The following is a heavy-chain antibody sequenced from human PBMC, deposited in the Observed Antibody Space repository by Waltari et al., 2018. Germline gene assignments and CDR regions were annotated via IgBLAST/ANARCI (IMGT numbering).Heavy chain of an antibody. D-gene: IGHD3-16*01. Sequence: EVQLVESGGGLVQPGGSLRLSCAASGFTFDNFAMTWVRQAPGKGLEGVSGISGSGDSTYYADSVKGRFTISRDNSKNTLYLQMSSLRADDTAVYYCAKGPGGLRAADKWGQGTLVTVSS. CDR2: ISGSGDST. J-gene: IGHJ4*02. V-gene: IGHV3-23*04. CDR3: AKGPGGLRAADK. CDR1: GFTFDNFA.